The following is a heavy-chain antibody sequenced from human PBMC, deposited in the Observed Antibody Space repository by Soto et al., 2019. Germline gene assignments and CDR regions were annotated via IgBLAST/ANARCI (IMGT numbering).Heavy chain of an antibody. CDR3: ARVGPYGSRLYDY. Sequence: TPCPPSGVFCGSFGGFYWRWIPQHPGKGLEWIGYIYYSGSTYYNPSLKSRVTISVDTSKNQFSLKLSSVTAADTAVYYCARVGPYGSRLYDYWGQGTLVTVSS. J-gene: IGHJ4*02. V-gene: IGHV4-31*11. D-gene: IGHD3-10*01. CDR2: IYYSGST. CDR1: CGSFGGFY.